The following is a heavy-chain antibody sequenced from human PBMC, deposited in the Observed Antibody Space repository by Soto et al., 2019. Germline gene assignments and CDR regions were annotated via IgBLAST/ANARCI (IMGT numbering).Heavy chain of an antibody. CDR2: INPNSGGT. CDR1: GYTFTGYY. CDR3: AREAPTGAPSYYYYYGMDV. J-gene: IGHJ6*02. D-gene: IGHD3-10*01. Sequence: ASVKVSCKASGYTFTGYYMHWVRQAPGQGLEWMGWINPNSGGTNYAQKFQGRVTMTTDTSISTAYMELSRLRSDDTAVYYCAREAPTGAPSYYYYYGMDVWGQGTTVTVSS. V-gene: IGHV1-2*02.